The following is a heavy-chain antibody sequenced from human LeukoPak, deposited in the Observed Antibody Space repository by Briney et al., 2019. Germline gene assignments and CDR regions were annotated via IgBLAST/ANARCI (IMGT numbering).Heavy chain of an antibody. Sequence: ASVKVSCKAAGYTFPGQHIHWVRQAPGQGLEWMGRINPNSGDTNYAQKFQGRVTMTRDTSISTAYMELSRLRSDDTAVYYCARDYCSSTSCLFDYWGQGTLVTVSS. CDR1: GYTFPGQH. CDR2: INPNSGDT. J-gene: IGHJ4*02. V-gene: IGHV1-2*06. D-gene: IGHD2-2*01. CDR3: ARDYCSSTSCLFDY.